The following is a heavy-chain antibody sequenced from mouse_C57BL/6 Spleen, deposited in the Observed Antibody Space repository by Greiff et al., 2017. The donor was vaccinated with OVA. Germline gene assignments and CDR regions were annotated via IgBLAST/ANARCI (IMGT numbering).Heavy chain of an antibody. V-gene: IGHV2-6*01. CDR2: IWGVGST. CDR1: GFSLTSYG. Sequence: VHLVESGPGLVAPSQSLSITCTVSGFSLTSYGVDWVRQSPGKGLEWLGVIWGVGSTNYNSALKSRLSISKDNSKSQVFLKMNSLQTDDTAMYYCASAGYSNYAWFAYWGQGTLVTVSA. J-gene: IGHJ3*01. CDR3: ASAGYSNYAWFAY. D-gene: IGHD2-5*01.